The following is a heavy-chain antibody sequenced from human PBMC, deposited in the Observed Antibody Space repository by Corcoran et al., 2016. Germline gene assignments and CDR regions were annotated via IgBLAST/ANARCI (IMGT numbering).Heavy chain of an antibody. CDR1: GFSFSSYG. CDR2: IWYDGSNK. V-gene: IGHV3-33*01. CDR3: ARTYCSGGSCYVFDY. D-gene: IGHD2-15*01. Sequence: QVQLVESGGGVVQPGRSLRLSCAASGFSFSSYGMHWVRQAPGKGLEWVAVIWYDGSNKYYADSVQGRFTISRDNSKNTLYLQMNSLRAEDTAVYYCARTYCSGGSCYVFDYWGQGTLVTVSS. J-gene: IGHJ4*02.